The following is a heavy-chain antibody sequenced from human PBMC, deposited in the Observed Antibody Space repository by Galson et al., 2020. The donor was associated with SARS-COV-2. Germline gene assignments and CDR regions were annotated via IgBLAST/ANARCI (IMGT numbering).Heavy chain of an antibody. D-gene: IGHD3-10*01. CDR2: IYYSGST. J-gene: IGHJ4*02. CDR1: GGSISSYY. CDR3: ARQNSGMGFDY. V-gene: IGHV4-59*08. Sequence: SATLSLTCTVSGGSISSYYWSWIRQPPGKGLEWIGYIYYSGSTNYNPSLKSRVTISVDTSKNQFSLKLSSVTAADTAVYYCARQNSGMGFDYWGQGTLVTVSS.